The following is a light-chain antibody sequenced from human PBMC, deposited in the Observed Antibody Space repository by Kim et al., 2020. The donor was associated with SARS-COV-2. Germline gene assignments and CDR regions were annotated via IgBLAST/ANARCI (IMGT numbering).Light chain of an antibody. CDR1: SNDVGGYNY. CDR3: SSYTRSSTWL. CDR2: DVN. V-gene: IGLV2-14*03. Sequence: GQSITISCTGTSNDVGGYNYVSWYQQHPGKAPKVLIYDVNNRPSGVSNRFSGSKSGNTASLTISGLQAEDEADYYCSSYTRSSTWLFGGGTQLTVL. J-gene: IGLJ3*02.